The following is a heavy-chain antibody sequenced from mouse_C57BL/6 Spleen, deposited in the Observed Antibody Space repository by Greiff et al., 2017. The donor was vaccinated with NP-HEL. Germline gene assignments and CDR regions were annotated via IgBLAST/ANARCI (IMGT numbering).Heavy chain of an antibody. Sequence: VQLQQPGAELVRPGSSVKLSCKASGYTFTSYWMDWVKQRPGQGLEWIGNIYPSDSETHYNQKFKDKATLTVDKSSSTAYMQLSSLTSEYSAVYVCASRGYDYDGFAYWGQGTLVTVSA. J-gene: IGHJ3*01. V-gene: IGHV1-61*01. D-gene: IGHD2-4*01. CDR1: GYTFTSYW. CDR3: ASRGYDYDGFAY. CDR2: IYPSDSET.